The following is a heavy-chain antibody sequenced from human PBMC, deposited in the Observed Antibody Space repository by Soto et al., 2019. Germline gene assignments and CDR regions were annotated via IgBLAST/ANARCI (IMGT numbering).Heavy chain of an antibody. J-gene: IGHJ4*02. V-gene: IGHV3-53*04. CDR3: ARGGHYGSGSYYSY. Sequence: GGSLRLSCAASGFTVSSNYMSWVRQAPGKGLEWVSVIYSGGSTYYADSVKGRFTISRHNSKNTLYLQMNSLRAEDTAVYYCARGGHYGSGSYYSYWGQGTLVTVSS. CDR2: IYSGGST. D-gene: IGHD3-10*01. CDR1: GFTVSSNY.